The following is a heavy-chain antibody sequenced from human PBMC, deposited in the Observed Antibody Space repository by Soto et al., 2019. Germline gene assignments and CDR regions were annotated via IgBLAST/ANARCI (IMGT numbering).Heavy chain of an antibody. CDR3: AAGEASSRNLAPYYLDF. V-gene: IGHV4-59*01. Sequence: SETLSLTCTVSGGSMRNYFWTWIRQPLGKGLEWIGYIHYSGTTSFFPSYNPSLRSRVTISEDTSKNQFSLKLLSVTTADTAVYFCAAGEASSRNLAPYYLDFWGQGTLVTVSS. CDR2: IHYSGTT. D-gene: IGHD6-13*01. CDR1: GGSMRNYF. J-gene: IGHJ4*02.